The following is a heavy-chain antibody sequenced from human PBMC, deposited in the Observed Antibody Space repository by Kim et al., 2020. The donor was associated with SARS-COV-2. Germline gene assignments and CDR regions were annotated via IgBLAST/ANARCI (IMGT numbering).Heavy chain of an antibody. CDR2: IYYSGST. J-gene: IGHJ4*02. D-gene: IGHD3-22*01. CDR1: GGSISSSSYY. CDR3: ARGGYDSSGYYSDY. Sequence: SETLSLTCTVSGGSISSSSYYWGWIRQPPGKGLEWIGSIYYSGSTYYNPSLKSRVTISVDTSKNQFSLKLSSVTAADTAVYYCARGGYDSSGYYSDYWGQGTLVTVSS. V-gene: IGHV4-39*01.